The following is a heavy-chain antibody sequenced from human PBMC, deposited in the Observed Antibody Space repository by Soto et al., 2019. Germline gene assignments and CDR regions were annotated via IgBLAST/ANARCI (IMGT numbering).Heavy chain of an antibody. J-gene: IGHJ6*02. CDR2: MYSGGST. Sequence: PGGSLRLSCAASGFTVISTYMSWVRQAPGKGLEWVSFMYSGGSTYYADSVKGRFTISRGTSKNTLYLQMNSLRVEDTAVYYCARGGQVRGGMDVWGQGTTVTVSS. V-gene: IGHV3-53*01. CDR3: ARGGQVRGGMDV. CDR1: GFTVISTY.